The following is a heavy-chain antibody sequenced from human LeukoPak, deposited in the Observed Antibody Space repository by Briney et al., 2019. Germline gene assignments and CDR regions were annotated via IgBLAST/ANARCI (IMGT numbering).Heavy chain of an antibody. Sequence: SETLSLTCTVSGGSISSYSWSWIRQPPGKGLEWIGYISYSGSTNYNPSLKSRVTISMDTSRNQFSLKLSSVTAADTAVYYCATLYSTYDSLDFDYWGQGALVTVSS. CDR3: ATLYSTYDSLDFDY. CDR2: ISYSGST. CDR1: GGSISSYS. D-gene: IGHD5-12*01. V-gene: IGHV4-59*01. J-gene: IGHJ4*02.